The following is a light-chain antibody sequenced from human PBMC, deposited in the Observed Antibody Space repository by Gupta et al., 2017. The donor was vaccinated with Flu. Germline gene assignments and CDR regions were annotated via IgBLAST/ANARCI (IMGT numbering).Light chain of an antibody. Sequence: DIPMTQSPSTLAASVGERVTITCRASQSVSSHLTWYQQKPGKAPTMLIYKTSTVEKGVPSWFSGSGSGTEFTLTISRLQPDDFATYYCKQYNSYWSFGQGTKVEIK. V-gene: IGKV1-5*03. CDR2: KTS. CDR3: KQYNSYWS. J-gene: IGKJ1*01. CDR1: QSVSSH.